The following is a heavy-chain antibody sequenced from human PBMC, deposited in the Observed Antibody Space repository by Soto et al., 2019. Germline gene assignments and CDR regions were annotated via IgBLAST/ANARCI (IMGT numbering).Heavy chain of an antibody. Sequence: VGSLRLSCGASGFTFGSYGGHWVRQAPGKGLVWVSRINSDGSSTSYADSVKGRFTISRDNAKNTLYLQMNSLRAEDTAVYYCARDPGYSSSWYLFDYWGQGTLVTVSS. CDR2: INSDGSST. J-gene: IGHJ4*02. D-gene: IGHD6-13*01. CDR1: GFTFGSYG. CDR3: ARDPGYSSSWYLFDY. V-gene: IGHV3-74*01.